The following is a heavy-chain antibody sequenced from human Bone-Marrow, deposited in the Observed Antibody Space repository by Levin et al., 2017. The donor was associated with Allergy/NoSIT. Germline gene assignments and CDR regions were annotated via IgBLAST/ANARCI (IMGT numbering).Heavy chain of an antibody. Sequence: SQTLSLPCSVSSGSIPFYYWSWIRQTPGKGLEWIGYISYNGRTIYNPSLKSRVTISVDPSKNQFSLKLISVTAADTAVYYCTESAMLRPFDIWGQGTMVTVSS. CDR2: ISYNGRT. D-gene: IGHD2-8*01. J-gene: IGHJ3*02. CDR3: TESAMLRPFDI. CDR1: SGSIPFYY. V-gene: IGHV4-59*01.